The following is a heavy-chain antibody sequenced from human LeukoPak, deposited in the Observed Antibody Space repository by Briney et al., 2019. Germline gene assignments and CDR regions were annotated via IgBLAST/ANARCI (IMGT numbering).Heavy chain of an antibody. V-gene: IGHV4-34*01. Sequence: SETLSLTCAVYGGSFSGYYWSWIRQPPGKGLEWIGSIYYSGSTYYNPSLKSRVTISVDTSKNQFSLKLSPVTAADTAVYYCARLTRGHIVVVTAPDYWGQGTLVTVSS. J-gene: IGHJ4*02. CDR2: IYYSGST. D-gene: IGHD2-21*02. CDR1: GGSFSGYY. CDR3: ARLTRGHIVVVTAPDY.